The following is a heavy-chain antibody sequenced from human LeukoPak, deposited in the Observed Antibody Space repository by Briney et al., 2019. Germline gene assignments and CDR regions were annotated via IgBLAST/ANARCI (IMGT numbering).Heavy chain of an antibody. D-gene: IGHD4-17*01. CDR3: ARDAGGYGDYVYYFDY. Sequence: PGGSLRLSCAASGFTFSSYGMHWVRQAPGKGLEWVAVIWYDGSNKYYADSVKGRFTISRDNSKNTQYLQMNSLRAEDTAVYYCARDAGGYGDYVYYFDYWGQGTLVTVSS. CDR2: IWYDGSNK. V-gene: IGHV3-33*01. J-gene: IGHJ4*02. CDR1: GFTFSSYG.